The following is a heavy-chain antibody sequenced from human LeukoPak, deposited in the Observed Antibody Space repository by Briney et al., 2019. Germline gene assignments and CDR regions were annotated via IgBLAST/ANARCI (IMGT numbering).Heavy chain of an antibody. D-gene: IGHD4-17*01. J-gene: IGHJ4*02. CDR3: ARWASRGNYGDYYYFDY. V-gene: IGHV4-34*01. CDR1: GGSFSGYY. CDR2: INHSGST. Sequence: AETLSLTCAVYGGSFSGYYWSWIRQPPGKGLEWIGEINHSGSTNYNPSLKSRVTISGDTSKNKFSVKVSSVTAADTAVYYCARWASRGNYGDYYYFDYWGQGTLVTVSS.